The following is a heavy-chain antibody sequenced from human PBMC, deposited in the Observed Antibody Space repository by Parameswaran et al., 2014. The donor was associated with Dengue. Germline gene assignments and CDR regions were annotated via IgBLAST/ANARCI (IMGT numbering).Heavy chain of an antibody. CDR2: IYYSGST. J-gene: IGHJ3*02. Sequence: VRQAPGKGLEWIGSIYYSGSTYYNPSLKSRVTISVDTSKNQFSLKLSSVTAADTAVYYCASPRTYSSGWYGGPWGYAFDIWGQGTMVTVSS. V-gene: IGHV4-39*01. D-gene: IGHD6-19*01. CDR3: ASPRTYSSGWYGGPWGYAFDI.